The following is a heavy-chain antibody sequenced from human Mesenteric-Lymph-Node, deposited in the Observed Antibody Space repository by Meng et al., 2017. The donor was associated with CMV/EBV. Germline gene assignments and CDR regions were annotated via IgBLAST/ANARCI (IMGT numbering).Heavy chain of an antibody. CDR2: MYYSGIT. V-gene: IGHV4-61*01. CDR3: ARNPSSIEAGGYYRRSGWFDP. J-gene: IGHJ5*02. Sequence: GSYYWSCVRQPPGKGLEYIGYMYYSGITDYNPSLKSRVIISLDTSKNQFSLKLSSVTAADTAMYYCARNPSSIEAGGYYRRSGWFDPWGQGTLVTVSS. CDR1: GSYY. D-gene: IGHD3-3*01.